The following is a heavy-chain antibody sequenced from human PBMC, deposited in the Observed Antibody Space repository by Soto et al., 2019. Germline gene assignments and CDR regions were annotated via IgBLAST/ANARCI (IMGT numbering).Heavy chain of an antibody. J-gene: IGHJ4*02. CDR3: AKDRRAVAGTF. CDR2: ISGSGGST. CDR1: GSTFSSYA. D-gene: IGHD6-19*01. V-gene: IGHV3-23*01. Sequence: VGSLRLSCAASGSTFSSYAMSWVRQAPGKGLEWVSAISGSGGSTYYADSVKGRFTISRDNSKNTLYLQMNSLRAEDTAVYYCAKDRRAVAGTFWGQGTLVTVSS.